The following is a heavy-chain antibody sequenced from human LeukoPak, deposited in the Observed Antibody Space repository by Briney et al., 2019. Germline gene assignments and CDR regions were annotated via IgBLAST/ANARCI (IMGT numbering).Heavy chain of an antibody. CDR1: GGSISSYY. CDR2: IYYSGST. Sequence: SETLSLTCTVSGGSISSYYWSCIRQPPGKGLEWIGYIYYSGSTNYNPSLKSRVTISVDPSKNQFSLKLSSVTAADTAVYYCARGRRGSWLSDYGGQGTLVTVSS. J-gene: IGHJ4*02. D-gene: IGHD6-19*01. V-gene: IGHV4-59*01. CDR3: ARGRRGSWLSDY.